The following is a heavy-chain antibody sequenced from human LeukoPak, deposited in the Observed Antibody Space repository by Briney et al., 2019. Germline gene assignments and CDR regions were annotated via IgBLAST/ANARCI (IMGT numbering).Heavy chain of an antibody. V-gene: IGHV3-21*01. CDR2: ITSSSYK. CDR3: SREHALGDF. D-gene: IGHD2-2*01. J-gene: IGHJ4*02. Sequence: GGSLRLSCAASGFTFSSYSMNWVRQAPGKGLEWVSSITSSSYKYYADSVKGRFTISRDNAKNSLYLQMNSLRAEDTAVYYCSREHALGDFWGQGSRVTVSS. CDR1: GFTFSSYS.